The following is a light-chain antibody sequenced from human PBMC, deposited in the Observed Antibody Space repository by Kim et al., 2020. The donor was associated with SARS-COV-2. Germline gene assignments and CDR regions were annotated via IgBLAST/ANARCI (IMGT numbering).Light chain of an antibody. CDR1: NIGSKN. J-gene: IGLJ3*02. Sequence: RGQTARITCGGNNIGSKNVHWYQQKPGQAPVLVIYRDSNRPSGIPERFSGSNSGNTATLTISRAQAGDEADYYCQVWDSSTACKVFGGGTQLTVL. CDR2: RDS. V-gene: IGLV3-9*01. CDR3: QVWDSSTACKV.